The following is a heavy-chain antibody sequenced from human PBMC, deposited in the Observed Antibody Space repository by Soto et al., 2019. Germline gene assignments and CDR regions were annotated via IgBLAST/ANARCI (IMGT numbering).Heavy chain of an antibody. Sequence: GESLKISCAASGFTFNTHWMSWVRQAPGKGLEWVAHAKPDGSEKYYVDSARGRFTISRNNARNSLYLQMNSLRADDTALYYCVAWGTSTSNPWGQGTLVTVSS. J-gene: IGHJ5*02. CDR1: GFTFNTHW. CDR2: AKPDGSEK. V-gene: IGHV3-7*01. D-gene: IGHD1-1*01. CDR3: VAWGTSTSNP.